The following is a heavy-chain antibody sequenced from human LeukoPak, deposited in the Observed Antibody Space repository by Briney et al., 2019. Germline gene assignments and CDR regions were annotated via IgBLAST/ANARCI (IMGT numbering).Heavy chain of an antibody. D-gene: IGHD1-26*01. CDR1: GFRENRYY. V-gene: IGHV3-53*01. CDR3: AVSRSYWIPKYYFDY. CDR2: MYSCDCK. J-gene: IGHJ4*02. Sequence: GGSVSLLCGLCGFRENRYYMLWLRQAPGKGLEWVSVMYSCDCKNFAESVKGRFTLYRRNSKKTLYLQMNKLRAGGTGGCYCAVSRSYWIPKYYFDYWGKGPLVIVSS.